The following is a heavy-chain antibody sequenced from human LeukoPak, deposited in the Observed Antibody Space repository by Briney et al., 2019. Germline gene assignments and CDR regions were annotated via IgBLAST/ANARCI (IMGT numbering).Heavy chain of an antibody. D-gene: IGHD3-3*01. CDR2: INHSGST. J-gene: IGHJ6*02. CDR3: ARRFYGMDV. V-gene: IGHV4-34*01. Sequence: SETLSLTCTVSGDSISNYYWSWIRQPPGKGLEWIGEINHSGSTNYNSSLKSRVTISLDTSKNQFSLKLSSVTAADTAVYYCARRFYGMDVWGQGTTVTVSS. CDR1: GDSISNYY.